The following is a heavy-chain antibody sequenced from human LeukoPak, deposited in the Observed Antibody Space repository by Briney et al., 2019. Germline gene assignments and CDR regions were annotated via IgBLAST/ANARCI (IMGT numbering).Heavy chain of an antibody. CDR1: GYTFSNYG. CDR2: ICVDNTNT. V-gene: IGHV1-18*01. CDR3: ARMGCSSASCYTLDY. D-gene: IGHD2-2*02. Sequence: ASVKVSCKASGYTFSNYGISWVRQAPGQGLEWMGWICVDNTNTKSAQNVQGRVTLTTDTSTSTAYMELRSLRSDDTAVYYCARMGCSSASCYTLDYWGQGTLVTVSS. J-gene: IGHJ4*02.